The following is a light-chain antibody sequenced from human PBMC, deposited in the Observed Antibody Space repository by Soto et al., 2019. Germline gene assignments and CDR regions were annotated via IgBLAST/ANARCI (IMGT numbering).Light chain of an antibody. CDR1: QDIYAL. V-gene: IGKV1-12*01. J-gene: IGKJ1*01. CDR2: TAS. CDR3: LQAGAFPLT. Sequence: DIQMTQSPSSVSASIGDRVTITCRASQDIYALLAWYQQKQGKAPKRLIHTASNLQSGVPSRFSGSVSGTDFTLTISSLQPEDFATYYCLQAGAFPLTLGQGTNVEIK.